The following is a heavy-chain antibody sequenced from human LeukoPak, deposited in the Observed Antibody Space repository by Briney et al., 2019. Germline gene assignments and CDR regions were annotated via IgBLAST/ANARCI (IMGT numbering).Heavy chain of an antibody. CDR2: IYTSGRT. V-gene: IGHV4-61*02. CDR3: ASTVVKGVGFDY. J-gene: IGHJ4*02. CDR1: GGSISSGSYY. Sequence: PSQTLSLTCTVSGGSISSGSYYWSWIRQPAGKGLEWIGRIYTSGRTNYNPSLKSRVTISVDTSKNQFSLKLSSVTAADTAVYYCASTVVKGVGFDYWGQGTLVTVSS. D-gene: IGHD4-23*01.